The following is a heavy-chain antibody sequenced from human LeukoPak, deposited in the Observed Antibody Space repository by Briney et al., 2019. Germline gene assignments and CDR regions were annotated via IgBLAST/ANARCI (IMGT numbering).Heavy chain of an antibody. CDR2: ITGSGSTT. D-gene: IGHD1-26*01. V-gene: IGHV3-23*01. Sequence: GGSLRLSCAASGFAFSNYGMNWVRQAPGKGLEWVSGITGSGSTTYYADSVKGRFTISRDNSKNTLYLQMNSLRAEDTAVYYCATEIVGATPGWGQGTLVTVSS. CDR1: GFAFSNYG. CDR3: ATEIVGATPG. J-gene: IGHJ4*02.